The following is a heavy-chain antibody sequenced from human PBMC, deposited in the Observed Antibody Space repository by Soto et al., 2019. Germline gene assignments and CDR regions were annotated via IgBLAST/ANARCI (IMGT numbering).Heavy chain of an antibody. V-gene: IGHV3-30*18. CDR2: ISYDGSNK. D-gene: IGHD6-19*01. CDR3: AKDYSSTAFGI. J-gene: IGHJ3*02. CDR1: GFTFSSYG. Sequence: QVQLVEYGGGVVQPGRSLRLSCAASGFTFSSYGMHWVRQAPGKGLEWVAVISYDGSNKYYADSVKGRFTISRDNSKNTLYQQMNSIRAEDTAVYYCAKDYSSTAFGIWGQGTMVTVSS.